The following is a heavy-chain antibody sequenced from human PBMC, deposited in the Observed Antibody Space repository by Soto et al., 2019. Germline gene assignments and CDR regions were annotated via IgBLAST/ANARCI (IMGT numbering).Heavy chain of an antibody. V-gene: IGHV3-30*18. CDR3: AKDKDPSTIAAAGSLYYYYGMDV. CDR2: ISYDGSNK. CDR1: GFTFSSYG. J-gene: IGHJ6*02. D-gene: IGHD6-13*01. Sequence: GGSLILSCAASGFTFSSYGMHWVRQAPGKGLEWVAVISYDGSNKYYADSVKGRFTISRDNSKNTLYLQMNSLRAEDTAVYYCAKDKDPSTIAAAGSLYYYYGMDVWGQGTTVTVSS.